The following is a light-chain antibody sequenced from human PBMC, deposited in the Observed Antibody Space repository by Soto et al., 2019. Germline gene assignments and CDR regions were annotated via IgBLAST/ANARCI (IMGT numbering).Light chain of an antibody. CDR3: QQYNNWPGT. CDR2: DAS. J-gene: IGKJ4*01. Sequence: EIVLTQSPATLSLSPGERATLSCRASQSVSSFLAWYQQKPGQAPRLLIYDASNRATGIPARFSGSGSGTDFTLTISSLEPEDFAIYFCQQYNNWPGTFGGGTKVDIK. V-gene: IGKV3-11*01. CDR1: QSVSSF.